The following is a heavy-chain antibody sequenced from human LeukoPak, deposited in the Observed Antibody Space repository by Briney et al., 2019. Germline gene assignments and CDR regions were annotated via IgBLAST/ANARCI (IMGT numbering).Heavy chain of an antibody. CDR2: IKQDGSEK. Sequence: GGSLRLSCAASGFTFSSYWMSWVRQAPGKGLEWVANIKQDGSEKYYVDSVKGRFTISRDNAKNSLFLQMNSLRADDTAVYYCARGGGSYYGSYFDYWGQGTLVTVSS. V-gene: IGHV3-7*01. J-gene: IGHJ4*02. D-gene: IGHD1-26*01. CDR3: ARGGGSYYGSYFDY. CDR1: GFTFSSYW.